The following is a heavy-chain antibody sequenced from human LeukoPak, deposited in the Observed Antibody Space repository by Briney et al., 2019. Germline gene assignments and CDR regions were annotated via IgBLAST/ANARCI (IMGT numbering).Heavy chain of an antibody. CDR2: INHSGST. Sequence: SETLSLTCAVYGGSFSGYYWSWIRQPPGKGQEWIGEINHSGSTNYNPSLKSRVTISVDTSKNQFSLKLSSVTAADTAVYYCARSGRLEGYGYNAIDPWGQGTLVTVSS. V-gene: IGHV4-34*01. CDR1: GGSFSGYY. J-gene: IGHJ5*02. D-gene: IGHD5-18*01. CDR3: ARSGRLEGYGYNAIDP.